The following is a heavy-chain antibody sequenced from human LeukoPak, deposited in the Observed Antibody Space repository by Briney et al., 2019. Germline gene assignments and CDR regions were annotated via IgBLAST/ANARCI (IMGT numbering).Heavy chain of an antibody. V-gene: IGHV3-30*02. J-gene: IGHJ4*02. CDR3: ATVFDF. Sequence: GGSLRLSCAASGFTFSSYGMHWVRQAPGKGLEWVAFIRHDGSNKYYADSVKGRFTISRDNSKNTLYLQMNSLRAEDTAVYYCATVFDFWGQGTLVTVSS. CDR1: GFTFSSYG. CDR2: IRHDGSNK.